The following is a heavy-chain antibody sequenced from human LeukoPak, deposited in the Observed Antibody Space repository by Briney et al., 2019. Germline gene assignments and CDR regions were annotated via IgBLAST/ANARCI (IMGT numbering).Heavy chain of an antibody. CDR2: IYHSGST. D-gene: IGHD6-6*01. V-gene: IGHV4-59*01. J-gene: IGHJ1*01. Sequence: SETLSLTCTVSGGSISTYYWNWLRQPPGKGLEWVGYIYHSGSTNYNPSLQSRVTISVDTSKNQFSLNLNSVPAEDTAVYYCARGGAARLHFQNWGQGTLVTVSS. CDR3: ARGGAARLHFQN. CDR1: GGSISTYY.